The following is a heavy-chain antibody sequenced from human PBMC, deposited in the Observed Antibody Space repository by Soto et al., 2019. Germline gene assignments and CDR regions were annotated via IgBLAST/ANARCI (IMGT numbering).Heavy chain of an antibody. CDR1: GYTFTSYA. CDR2: INAGNGNT. Sequence: QVQLVQSGAEEKKPGASVKVSCKASGYTFTSYAMHWVRQAPGQRLEWMGWINAGNGNTKYSQKFQGRVTITRDTSASTADMELSSLRSEDTAVYYCARESSSSKKYYYGMDVWGQGTTVTVSS. CDR3: ARESSSSKKYYYGMDV. D-gene: IGHD6-13*01. J-gene: IGHJ6*02. V-gene: IGHV1-3*05.